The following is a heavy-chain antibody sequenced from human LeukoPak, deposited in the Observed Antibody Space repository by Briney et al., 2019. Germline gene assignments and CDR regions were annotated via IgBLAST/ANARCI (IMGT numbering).Heavy chain of an antibody. V-gene: IGHV1-69*06. CDR3: ARRMNSSGCCCDAFDI. J-gene: IGHJ3*02. CDR1: GGTFSSYA. CDR2: INPIFGTA. D-gene: IGHD6-19*01. Sequence: SVKVSCKASGGTFSSYAISWVRQAPGQGLESMGRINPIFGTANYAQKFQGRVTITADNYTSRDYMELSRLRSEDTAVYYCARRMNSSGCCCDAFDIWGQGTMVTVSS.